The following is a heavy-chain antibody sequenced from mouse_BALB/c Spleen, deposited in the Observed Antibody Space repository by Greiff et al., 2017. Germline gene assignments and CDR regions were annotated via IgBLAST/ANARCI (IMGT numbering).Heavy chain of an antibody. CDR1: GYTFTSYY. CDR2: IYPGNVNT. J-gene: IGHJ4*01. Sequence: LVESGPELVKPGASVRISCKASGYTFTSYYIHWVKQRPGQGLEWIGWIYPGNVNTKYNEKFKGKATLTADKSSSTAYMQLSSLTSEDSAVYFCARWLDYAMDYWGQGTSVTVSS. V-gene: IGHV1S56*01. D-gene: IGHD2-2*01. CDR3: ARWLDYAMDY.